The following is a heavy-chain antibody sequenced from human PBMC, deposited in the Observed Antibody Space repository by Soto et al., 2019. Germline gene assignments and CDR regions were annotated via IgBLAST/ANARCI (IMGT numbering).Heavy chain of an antibody. CDR2: ISAVNGNT. J-gene: IGHJ6*02. CDR3: ATGQYYGDYGLDI. Sequence: QAHLVQSGAEVKKPGASVKVSCKASGYTFTAYAMHWVRQAPGQRPEWMGRISAVNGNTKYSQKFQGRVTITRDTSATTAYMELRSLKSEDTAVYYCATGQYYGDYGLDIWGQGTTVTVSS. V-gene: IGHV1-3*01. D-gene: IGHD4-17*01. CDR1: GYTFTAYA.